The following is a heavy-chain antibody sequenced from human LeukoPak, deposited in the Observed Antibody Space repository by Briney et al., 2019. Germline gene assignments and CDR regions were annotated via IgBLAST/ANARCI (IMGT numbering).Heavy chain of an antibody. D-gene: IGHD3-10*01. CDR2: ITSSGGTT. V-gene: IGHV3-48*03. Sequence: GWALTLSCTASGFTFSCSEMNWVRQAPRKGLAWVSYITSSGGTTYYADSVKGRFTISRDNARNSLFLQMGSLRAEDTAVYYCARDQRWFGELDFWGQGTLVTVSS. J-gene: IGHJ4*02. CDR3: ARDQRWFGELDF. CDR1: GFTFSCSE.